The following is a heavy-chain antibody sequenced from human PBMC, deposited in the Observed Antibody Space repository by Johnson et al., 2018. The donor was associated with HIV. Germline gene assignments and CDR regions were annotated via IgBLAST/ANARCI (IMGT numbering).Heavy chain of an antibody. V-gene: IGHV3-23*04. Sequence: VQLVESGGGLVQPWGSLRLSCAVSGFTFSSYGMSWVRQAPGKGLEWVSHISGSGGVTYYADSVKGRFTISRDNSKNTLYLQMNSLRAEDTAVYYCAVGKYCSSTSCYMEDAFDIWGQGTMVTVSS. CDR3: AVGKYCSSTSCYMEDAFDI. CDR2: ISGSGGVT. CDR1: GFTFSSYG. J-gene: IGHJ3*02. D-gene: IGHD2-2*02.